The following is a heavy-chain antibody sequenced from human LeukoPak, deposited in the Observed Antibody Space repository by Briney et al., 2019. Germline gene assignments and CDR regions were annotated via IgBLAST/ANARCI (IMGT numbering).Heavy chain of an antibody. Sequence: PSETLSLTCTVSGDSISSYYWSWIRQPAGTGLEWIGRIYTSGSTNYNPSLKSRVTMSVDTSKNQFSLKLSSVTTSDTPVYYCARVRSRSTGWFDPWGQGPLVTVSS. V-gene: IGHV4-4*07. CDR1: GDSISSYY. D-gene: IGHD3-10*01. CDR3: ARVRSRSTGWFDP. J-gene: IGHJ5*02. CDR2: IYTSGST.